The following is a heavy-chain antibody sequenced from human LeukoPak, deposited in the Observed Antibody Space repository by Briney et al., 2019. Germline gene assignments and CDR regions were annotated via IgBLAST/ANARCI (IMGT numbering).Heavy chain of an antibody. V-gene: IGHV4-38-2*01. CDR1: GYSISSGYY. J-gene: IGHJ4*02. Sequence: SETLSLTCAVSGYSISSGYYWGWIRPPPGKGLEWIGIIDHSGSTYYNPSLKSRVTISVDTSKNQFSLKLSYVTAADTAVYYCARIVVVPAAIRYRPGNYFDYWGQGTLVSVSS. CDR2: IDHSGST. CDR3: ARIVVVPAAIRYRPGNYFDY. D-gene: IGHD2-2*02.